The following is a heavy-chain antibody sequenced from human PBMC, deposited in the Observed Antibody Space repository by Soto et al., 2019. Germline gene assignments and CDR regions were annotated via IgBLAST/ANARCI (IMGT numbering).Heavy chain of an antibody. J-gene: IGHJ6*03. CDR2: IDPSDSDT. D-gene: IGHD2-15*01. CDR1: GYSFTSYW. CDR3: ARQGYCSGGSCYRYYYYYYMDV. V-gene: IGHV5-51*01. Sequence: GESLKISCKGSGYSFTSYWISWVRQMPGKGLEWMGRIDPSDSDTRYSPSFQGQVTISADKSISTAYLQWSSLKASDTAMYYCARQGYCSGGSCYRYYYYYYMDVWGKGTTVTVSS.